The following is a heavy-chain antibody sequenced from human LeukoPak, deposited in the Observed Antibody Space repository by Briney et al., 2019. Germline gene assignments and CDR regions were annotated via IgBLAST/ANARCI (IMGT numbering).Heavy chain of an antibody. CDR2: VSYSGRT. D-gene: IGHD3-3*01. CDR1: GGSISSYY. Sequence: SETLSLTCTVSGGSISSYYWSWIRQPPGKGLECIGYVSYSGRTNHNPSLKSRVTISVDTSKNQFSLKLSSVTAADTAVYYCARHRLETYYDFWSGYSPLSYFDYWGQGTLVTVSS. J-gene: IGHJ4*02. CDR3: ARHRLETYYDFWSGYSPLSYFDY. V-gene: IGHV4-59*08.